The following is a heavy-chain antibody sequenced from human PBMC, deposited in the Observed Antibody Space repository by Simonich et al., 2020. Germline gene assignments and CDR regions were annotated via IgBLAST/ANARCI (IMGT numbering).Heavy chain of an antibody. J-gene: IGHJ5*02. D-gene: IGHD2-2*01. CDR1: GYTFTSYD. CDR2: MNPNSGNT. CDR3: ARARYCSSTSCYNWFDP. Sequence: QVQLVQSGAEVKKPGASVKVSCKASGYTFTSYDINWVRQATGQGLEWSGWMNPNSGNTGYAKKFQGRVTITRNTSISTAYMELSSLRSEDTAVYYCARARYCSSTSCYNWFDPWGQGTLVTVSS. V-gene: IGHV1-8*03.